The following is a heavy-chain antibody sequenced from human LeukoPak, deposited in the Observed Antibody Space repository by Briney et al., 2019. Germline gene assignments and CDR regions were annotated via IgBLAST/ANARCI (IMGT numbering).Heavy chain of an antibody. CDR2: IDGDGRTT. V-gene: IGHV3-74*01. CDR1: GLTFTNYG. CDR3: ARNYNGMSC. D-gene: IGHD1-26*01. J-gene: IGHJ4*02. Sequence: PGGSLRLACVASGLTFTNYGMIWLRQAAGKWLVWVPCIDGDGRTTTYADSVKGRFTNSRDNAKNTLYLQMNSLRAEDTAMYYCARNYNGMSCWGQGTLVIVSS.